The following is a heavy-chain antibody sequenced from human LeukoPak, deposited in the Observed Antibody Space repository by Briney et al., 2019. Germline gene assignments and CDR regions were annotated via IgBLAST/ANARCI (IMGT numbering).Heavy chain of an antibody. V-gene: IGHV3-21*01. CDR1: GFTFSSYS. CDR3: ARSFWSGYPSPFDY. Sequence: PGGSLRLSCAASGFTFSSYSMNWVRQAPGKGLEWVSSISSSSSYIYYADSVKGRFTISRDNAKNSLYLQMNSLRAEDTAVYYCARSFWSGYPSPFDYWGQGTLVTVSS. D-gene: IGHD3-3*01. CDR2: ISSSSSYI. J-gene: IGHJ4*02.